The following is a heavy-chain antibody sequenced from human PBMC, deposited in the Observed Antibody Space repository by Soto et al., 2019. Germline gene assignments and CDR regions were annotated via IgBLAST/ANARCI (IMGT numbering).Heavy chain of an antibody. D-gene: IGHD3-22*01. Sequence: QVQLVESGGGVVQPGRSLRLSCAASGFTFSSYAMHWVRQAPGKGLEWVAVISYDGSNKYYADSVKGRFTISRDNSKNTLHLEKKGLGAEDTAVYYGGGAPMAIVVGIGAFDIWGEGTMVTVSS. CDR3: GGAPMAIVVGIGAFDI. CDR2: ISYDGSNK. J-gene: IGHJ3*02. CDR1: GFTFSSYA. V-gene: IGHV3-30-3*01.